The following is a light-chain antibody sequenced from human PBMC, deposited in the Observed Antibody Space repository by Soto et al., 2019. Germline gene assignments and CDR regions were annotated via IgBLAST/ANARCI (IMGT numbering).Light chain of an antibody. V-gene: IGLV2-11*01. CDR1: SSDFGTYNH. CDR2: DVN. J-gene: IGLJ1*01. CDR3: CIYGGVRYL. Sequence: QSALTQARSVSGSPGQSVTISCTGSSSDFGTYNHVSWYQHHPDKAPKLIIYDVNKRPSGVPDRLSGSRSGNTASLTISGLPTEDEANYFCCIYGGVRYLFGTGTKLTVL.